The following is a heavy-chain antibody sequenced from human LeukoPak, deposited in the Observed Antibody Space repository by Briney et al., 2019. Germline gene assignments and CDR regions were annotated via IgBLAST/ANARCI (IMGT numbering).Heavy chain of an antibody. J-gene: IGHJ4*02. CDR1: GFTFKDYA. CDR2: INWSSGNI. D-gene: IGHD6-19*01. CDR3: VKDMSGDWYGLNSDY. V-gene: IGHV3-9*01. Sequence: GGSLRLSCTISGFTFKDYAMHWVRQAPGKGLEWVSGINWSSGNIGYADSVKGRFTISRDNAKNSLYLQMNSLTAEDTAFYYCVKDMSGDWYGLNSDYWGQGTLVTVSS.